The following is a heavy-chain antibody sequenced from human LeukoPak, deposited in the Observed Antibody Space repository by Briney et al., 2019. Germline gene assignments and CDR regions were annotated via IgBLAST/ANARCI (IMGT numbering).Heavy chain of an antibody. CDR3: AKDGKGRGYSYGLYFCFHMDV. CDR1: GYTFTSYY. Sequence: ASVKVSCKASGYTFTSYYMHWVRQAPGQGLEWMGIINPSGGSTSYAQKFQGRVTMTRDMSTSTVYMELSSLRSEDTAVYYCAKDGKGRGYSYGLYFCFHMDVWGKGTTVTISS. D-gene: IGHD5-18*01. V-gene: IGHV1-46*01. CDR2: INPSGGST. J-gene: IGHJ6*03.